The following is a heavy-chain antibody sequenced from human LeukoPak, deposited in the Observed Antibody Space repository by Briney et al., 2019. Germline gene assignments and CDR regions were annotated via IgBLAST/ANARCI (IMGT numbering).Heavy chain of an antibody. CDR1: GYTFTSYG. Sequence: ASVKVSCKASGYTFTSYGISWVRQAPGQGLEWMGGIIPIFGTANYAQKFQGRVTITADKSTSTAYMELSSLRSEDTAVYYCARAPHEAYCGGDRYSTLDYWGQGTLVTVSS. CDR2: IIPIFGTA. V-gene: IGHV1-69*06. J-gene: IGHJ4*02. CDR3: ARAPHEAYCGGDRYSTLDY. D-gene: IGHD2-21*02.